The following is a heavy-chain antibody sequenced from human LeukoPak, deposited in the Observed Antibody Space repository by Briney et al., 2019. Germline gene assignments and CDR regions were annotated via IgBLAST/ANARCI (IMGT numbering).Heavy chain of an antibody. CDR2: INPNSGGT. J-gene: IGHJ4*02. D-gene: IGHD3/OR15-3a*01. CDR1: GYTFTGYY. Sequence: ASVKVSCKASGYTFTGYYMHWVRQAPGQGLEWMGWINPNSGGTNYAQKFQGRVTMTRDTSISTASMELSRLRSDDTAVYYCARVDRRGTYYFDYWGQGTLVTVSS. V-gene: IGHV1-2*02. CDR3: ARVDRRGTYYFDY.